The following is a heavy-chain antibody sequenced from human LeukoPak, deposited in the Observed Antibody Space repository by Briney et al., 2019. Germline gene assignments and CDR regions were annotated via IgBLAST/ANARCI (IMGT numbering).Heavy chain of an antibody. D-gene: IGHD1-1*01. Sequence: ASVNVSFKVSVYALSESSMHWVRQAPGKGVEWMGGIAPEDDERVYAPTLQGTVTMTEDTSTDTDYMELSSLRSEETAVYFCATGRPGSLPDYCGPRTAGTLSS. CDR1: VYALSESS. V-gene: IGHV1-24*01. CDR3: ATGRPGSLPDY. CDR2: IAPEDDER. J-gene: IGHJ4*02.